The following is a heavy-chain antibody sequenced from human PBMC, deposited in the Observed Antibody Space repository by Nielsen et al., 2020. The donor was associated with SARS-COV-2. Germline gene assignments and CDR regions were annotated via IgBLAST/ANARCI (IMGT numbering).Heavy chain of an antibody. D-gene: IGHD3-10*01. J-gene: IGHJ4*02. Sequence: ASVKVSCKASGGTFSSYAISWVRQAPGQGLEWMGIINPSGGSTSYAQKFQGRVTMTRDTSTSTVYMELSSLRSDDTAVYYCARYAVRARLDDYWGQGTLVTVSS. V-gene: IGHV1-46*01. CDR2: INPSGGST. CDR3: ARYAVRARLDDY. CDR1: GGTFSSYA.